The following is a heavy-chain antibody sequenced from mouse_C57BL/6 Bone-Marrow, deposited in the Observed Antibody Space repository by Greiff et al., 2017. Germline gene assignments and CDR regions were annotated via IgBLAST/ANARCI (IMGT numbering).Heavy chain of an antibody. D-gene: IGHD2-12*01. CDR1: GYTFTNYW. Sequence: VQLVESGAELVRPGTSVKMSCKASGYTFTNYWIGWVKQRPGHGLEWIGDIYPGGGYTNYNEKFKGKATLTVDQSSSTAYMQFSSLTSEDTAIYYCARYYREAMDYWGRGTSVTVTA. CDR3: ARYYREAMDY. CDR2: IYPGGGYT. V-gene: IGHV1-63*01. J-gene: IGHJ4*01.